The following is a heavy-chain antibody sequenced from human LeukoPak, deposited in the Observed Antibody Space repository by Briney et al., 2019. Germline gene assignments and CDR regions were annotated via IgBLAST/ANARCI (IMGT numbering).Heavy chain of an antibody. Sequence: GGSLRLSCAASGFTFSSYWMSWVRQAPGKGREWVANIKQDGSEKYYVVSVMGRFTISRDTAKNSLYLQMNSLRAEDTAVYYCARDRGGGDLYYFDYWGQGTLVTVSS. CDR1: GFTFSSYW. D-gene: IGHD2-21*02. CDR3: ARDRGGGDLYYFDY. CDR2: IKQDGSEK. J-gene: IGHJ4*02. V-gene: IGHV3-7*03.